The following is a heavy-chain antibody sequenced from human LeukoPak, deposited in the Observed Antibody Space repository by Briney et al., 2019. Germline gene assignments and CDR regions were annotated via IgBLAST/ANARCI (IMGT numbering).Heavy chain of an antibody. CDR2: ISSSSSYI. V-gene: IGHV3-21*04. Sequence: GGSLRLSCAASGFTFSSYSMNWVRQAPGKGLEWVSSISSSSSYIYYAGSVKGRFTISRDNAKNSLYLQMNSLRDEDTALYYCAKDITPGTTDGSPWMDVWGQGTTVTVSS. CDR3: AKDITPGTTDGSPWMDV. J-gene: IGHJ6*02. CDR1: GFTFSSYS. D-gene: IGHD1-1*01.